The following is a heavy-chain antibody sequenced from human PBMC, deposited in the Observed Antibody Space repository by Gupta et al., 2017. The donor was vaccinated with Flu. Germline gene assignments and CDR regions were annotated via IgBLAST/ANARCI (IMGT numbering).Heavy chain of an antibody. CDR2: ISYDGSNK. Sequence: QAPGRGLEWVAVISYDGSNKDYADSVKGRFTISRDNSKNTVYLQMNSLRTEDTAVYYCAKDWKWNYNNYGMNVWGQGTTVTVSS. CDR3: AKDWKWNYNNYGMNV. D-gene: IGHD1-7*01. V-gene: IGHV3-30*18. J-gene: IGHJ6*02.